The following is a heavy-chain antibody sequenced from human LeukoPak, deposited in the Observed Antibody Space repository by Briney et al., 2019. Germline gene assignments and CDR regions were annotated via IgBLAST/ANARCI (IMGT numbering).Heavy chain of an antibody. D-gene: IGHD1-26*01. J-gene: IGHJ4*02. CDR3: ASALFSSGSYPFHY. V-gene: IGHV3-48*02. CDR2: ISSSSTTI. CDR1: GFTFSSYS. Sequence: GGSLRLSCAASGFTFSSYSMNWVRQAPGKGLEWVSYISSSSTTIYFADSVKGRFTISRDNAKNSLYLQMNSLRDEDTAVYYCASALFSSGSYPFHYWGQGTLVTVSS.